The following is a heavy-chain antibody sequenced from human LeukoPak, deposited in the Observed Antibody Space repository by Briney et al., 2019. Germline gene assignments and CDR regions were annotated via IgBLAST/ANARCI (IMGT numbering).Heavy chain of an antibody. V-gene: IGHV4-30-2*01. CDR3: ARDRRYYYDSSGKALDYYYYYGMDV. Sequence: SQTLSLTCAVSGGSISSGGYSWSWIRQPPGKGLEWIGYIYHSGSTYYNPSLKSRVTISVDRSTNQFSLKLSSVSAADTAVYYCARDRRYYYDSSGKALDYYYYYGMDVWGQGTTVTVSS. D-gene: IGHD3-22*01. CDR2: IYHSGST. J-gene: IGHJ6*02. CDR1: GGSISSGGYS.